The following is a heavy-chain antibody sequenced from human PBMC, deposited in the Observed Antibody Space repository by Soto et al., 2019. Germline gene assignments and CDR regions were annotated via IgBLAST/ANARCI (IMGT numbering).Heavy chain of an antibody. J-gene: IGHJ6*02. V-gene: IGHV1-69*01. D-gene: IGHD2-8*01. CDR2: IIPMFGTP. CDR1: GGTFSRYC. Sequence: QVHLVQSGAEVKKPGSSVKVSCRASGGTFSRYCLTWVRQAPGQGLEWMGGIIPMFGTPNYAQKVQGIVTIAADESTHTAYMEVSSLRSEDTAIYYCATPEMVYSVVYYGMDVWGQGTTVTVPS. CDR3: ATPEMVYSVVYYGMDV.